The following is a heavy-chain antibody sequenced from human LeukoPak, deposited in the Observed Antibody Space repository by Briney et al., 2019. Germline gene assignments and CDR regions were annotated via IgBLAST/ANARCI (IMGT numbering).Heavy chain of an antibody. Sequence: GGSLRLSCAASGFTFSSYAMSWVRQAPGKGLEWVSCISSSGSTIYYADSVKGRFTISRDNAKNSLYLQMNSLRAEDTAVYYCAYSGFNLDYWGQGTLVTVSS. J-gene: IGHJ4*02. CDR3: AYSGFNLDY. V-gene: IGHV3-48*04. CDR1: GFTFSSYA. CDR2: ISSSGSTI. D-gene: IGHD5-12*01.